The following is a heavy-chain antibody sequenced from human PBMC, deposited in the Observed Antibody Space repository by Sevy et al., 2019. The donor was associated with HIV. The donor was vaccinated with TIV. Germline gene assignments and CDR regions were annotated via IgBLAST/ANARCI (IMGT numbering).Heavy chain of an antibody. J-gene: IGHJ6*02. CDR2: IYYSGST. CDR3: ARRLRFLSYGMDV. V-gene: IGHV4-59*12. D-gene: IGHD3-3*01. CDR1: GGSISSYY. Sequence: SETLSLTCTVSGGSISSYYWSWIRQPPGKGLEWIGYIYYSGSTKYNPSLKSRVTISVDTSKNQFSLKLSSVTAADTAGYYCARRLRFLSYGMDVWGQGTTVTVSS.